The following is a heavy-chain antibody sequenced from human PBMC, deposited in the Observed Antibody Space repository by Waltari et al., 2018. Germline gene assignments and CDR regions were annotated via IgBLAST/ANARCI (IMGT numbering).Heavy chain of an antibody. CDR1: GYSFTSYW. D-gene: IGHD5-12*01. CDR3: ARCVEMATSLDY. V-gene: IGHV5-51*03. Sequence: EVQLVQSGAEVKRPGESLTISCKGSGYSFTSYWIGWVRQMPGKGLEWMGIIYPDDSDSDTKYSPSFQGQVTISADKSISTAYLQWSSLKASDTAIYYCARCVEMATSLDYWGQGTLVTVSS. J-gene: IGHJ4*02. CDR2: IYPDDSDSDT.